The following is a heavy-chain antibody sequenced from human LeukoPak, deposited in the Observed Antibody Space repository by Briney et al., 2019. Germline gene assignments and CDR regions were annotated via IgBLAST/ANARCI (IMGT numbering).Heavy chain of an antibody. CDR1: GGSFSGYY. Sequence: SETLSLNCAVYGGSFSGYYWSWIRQPPGKGLEWIGEINHSGSTNYNPSLKSRVTISVDTSKNQFSLKLSSVTAADTAMYYCARKIPCSGGSCYPINIWGQGTMVTVSS. D-gene: IGHD2-15*01. J-gene: IGHJ3*02. CDR3: ARKIPCSGGSCYPINI. CDR2: INHSGST. V-gene: IGHV4-34*01.